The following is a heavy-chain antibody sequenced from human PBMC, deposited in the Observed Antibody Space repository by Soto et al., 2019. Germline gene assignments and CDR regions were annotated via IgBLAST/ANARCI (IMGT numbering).Heavy chain of an antibody. CDR2: IYWDDDK. Sequence: QITLKESGPTLVKPTQTLTLTCTFSGFSLSTSGVGVGWIRQPPGKALEWLALIYWDDDKRYSPSLKSRLTITKDTSKNQVVLTMTNMDPVDTATYYGAHTHPTRLQDPDHFDYWGQATLVTVSS. CDR1: GFSLSTSGVG. V-gene: IGHV2-5*02. CDR3: AHTHPTRLQDPDHFDY. J-gene: IGHJ4*02.